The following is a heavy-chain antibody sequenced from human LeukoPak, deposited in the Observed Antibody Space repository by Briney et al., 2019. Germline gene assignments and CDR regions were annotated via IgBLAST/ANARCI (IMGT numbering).Heavy chain of an antibody. CDR3: ARDDFLQYFDY. V-gene: IGHV4-38-2*02. Sequence: SETLSLTCTVSAYSISSGYYRGWIRQPPGKGLEWIGSIYHSGSTYYSPSLKSRVTISVDTSKNQFSLKLSSVTAADTAVYYCARDDFLQYFDYWGQGTLVTVSS. D-gene: IGHD3/OR15-3a*01. CDR1: AYSISSGYY. J-gene: IGHJ4*02. CDR2: IYHSGST.